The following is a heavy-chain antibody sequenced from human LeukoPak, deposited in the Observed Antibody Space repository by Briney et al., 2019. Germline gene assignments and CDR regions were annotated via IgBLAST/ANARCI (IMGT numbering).Heavy chain of an antibody. CDR3: ARDSNYYGSGSYFHFGY. CDR1: GYTFTSYG. V-gene: IGHV1-46*01. D-gene: IGHD3-10*01. CDR2: INPSGGST. J-gene: IGHJ4*02. Sequence: GASVKVSCKASGYTFTSYGISWVRQAPGQGLEWMEIINPSGGSTSYAQKFQGRVTMTRDTSTSTVYMELSSLRSEDTAVYYCARDSNYYGSGSYFHFGYWGQGTLVTVSS.